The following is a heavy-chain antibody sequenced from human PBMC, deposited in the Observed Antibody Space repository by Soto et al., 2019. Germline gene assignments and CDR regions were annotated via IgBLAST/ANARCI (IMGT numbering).Heavy chain of an antibody. V-gene: IGHV4-59*08. Sequence: SETLSLTCTVSGGSISRYYWSWIRQPPGKGLEWIGYIYYSGSTNYNPSLKSRVTISVDTSKNQFSLKLSSVTAADTAVYYCARHLAVAGWGDAFDIWGQGTMVTVSS. CDR1: GGSISRYY. CDR3: ARHLAVAGWGDAFDI. CDR2: IYYSGST. D-gene: IGHD6-19*01. J-gene: IGHJ3*02.